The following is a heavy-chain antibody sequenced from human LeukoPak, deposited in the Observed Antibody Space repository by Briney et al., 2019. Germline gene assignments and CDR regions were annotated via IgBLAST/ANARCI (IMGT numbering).Heavy chain of an antibody. J-gene: IGHJ5*01. CDR2: SSGSGAST. CDR3: AKDQSRVGASDPFDS. D-gene: IGHD1-26*01. V-gene: IGHV3-23*01. CDR1: GFTFTNCA. Sequence: PGGSLRLSCAASGFTFTNCAMTWVRQAPGKGLEWVSSSSGSGASTYYADSVRGRFTISRDNSKKTVYLQMNGLSVEDTALYYCAKDQSRVGASDPFDSLGQGTQVTVSS.